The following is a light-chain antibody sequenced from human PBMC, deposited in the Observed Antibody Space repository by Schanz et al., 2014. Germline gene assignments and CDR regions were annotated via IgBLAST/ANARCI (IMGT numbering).Light chain of an antibody. J-gene: IGLJ1*01. CDR1: KLGDKY. CDR3: SSYTISSSYV. CDR2: QDS. V-gene: IGLV3-1*01. Sequence: SSELTQPPSVSVSPGQTATITCSGDKLGDKYGSWYQQKPGQSPVMVIYQDSKRPSGIPERFSGSKSGTSASLAITGLQAEDEADYYCSSYTISSSYVFGTGTKLTVL.